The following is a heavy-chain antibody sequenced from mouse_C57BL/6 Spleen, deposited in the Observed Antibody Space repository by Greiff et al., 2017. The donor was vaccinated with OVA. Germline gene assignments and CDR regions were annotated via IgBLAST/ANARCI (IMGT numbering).Heavy chain of an antibody. Sequence: QVQLQQSGPELVKPGASVKISCKASGYTFTDYYINWVKQRPGQGLEWIGWIFPGSGSTYYNEKFKGKATLTVDKSSRTAYMLLSSLTSEYSAVYFCARVPLGYYFDYWGQGTTLTVSS. CDR2: IFPGSGST. J-gene: IGHJ2*01. D-gene: IGHD3-1*01. CDR1: GYTFTDYY. V-gene: IGHV1-75*01. CDR3: ARVPLGYYFDY.